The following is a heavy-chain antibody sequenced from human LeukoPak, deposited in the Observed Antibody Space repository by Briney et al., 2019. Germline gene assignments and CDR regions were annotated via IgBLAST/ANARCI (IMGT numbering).Heavy chain of an antibody. Sequence: PSETLTLTCTVSGGSISSSSYYWGWIRQPPGKGLEWIGTIYYSGSTYYNPSLKSRVTTSVDTSKNQFSLKLGSVPAADAAVYYCARAGGVLGARGILDYWGQGTLVTVSS. CDR2: IYYSGST. V-gene: IGHV4-39*07. CDR3: ARAGGVLGARGILDY. J-gene: IGHJ4*02. D-gene: IGHD3-10*01. CDR1: GGSISSSSYY.